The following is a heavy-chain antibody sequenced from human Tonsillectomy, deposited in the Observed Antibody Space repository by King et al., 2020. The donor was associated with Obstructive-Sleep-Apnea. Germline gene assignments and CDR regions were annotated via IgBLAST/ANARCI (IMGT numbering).Heavy chain of an antibody. D-gene: IGHD4-17*01. J-gene: IGHJ4*02. Sequence: VQLVESGAEVKKPGESLRISCKGSGYSFTSYWISWVRQMPGKGLEWMGGIDPSDSYTNYSPSFQGHVTISADKSISTAYLQWSSLKASDTAMYYCARQGDYGHYYAPYYFAYWGQGTLVTVSS. V-gene: IGHV5-10-1*03. CDR1: GYSFTSYW. CDR2: IDPSDSYT. CDR3: ARQGDYGHYYAPYYFAY.